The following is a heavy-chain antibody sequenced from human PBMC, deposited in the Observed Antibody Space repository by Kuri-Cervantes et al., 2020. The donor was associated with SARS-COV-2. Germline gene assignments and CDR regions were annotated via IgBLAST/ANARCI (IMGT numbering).Heavy chain of an antibody. D-gene: IGHD1-20*01. CDR3: VRGIVGPGYGITGSYLDS. CDR2: ISSGRRSI. Sequence: GGSLRLSCAASGFTFGASDMNWVRQSPGKGLEWVSYISSGRRSIYYTDAVKGRFTISRGNGKNSLFLQMNSLRAEDTAVYYCVRGIVGPGYGITGSYLDSWGQGVLVPSPQ. V-gene: IGHV3-48*01. CDR1: GFTFGASD. J-gene: IGHJ4*02.